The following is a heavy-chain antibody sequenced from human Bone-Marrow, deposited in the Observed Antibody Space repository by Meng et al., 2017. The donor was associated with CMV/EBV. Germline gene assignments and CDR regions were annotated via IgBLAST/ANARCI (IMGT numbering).Heavy chain of an antibody. D-gene: IGHD3-10*01. Sequence: SVKVSCKASGGTFSSYAISWVRQAPGQGLEWMGGIIPIFGTANYAQKFQGRVTITTDESTSTAYMELSSLRSEDTAVYDCARAWKPSLSDYYGSGSYFGWFDPWGQGTLVTVSS. V-gene: IGHV1-69*05. CDR2: IIPIFGTA. CDR1: GGTFSSYA. CDR3: ARAWKPSLSDYYGSGSYFGWFDP. J-gene: IGHJ5*02.